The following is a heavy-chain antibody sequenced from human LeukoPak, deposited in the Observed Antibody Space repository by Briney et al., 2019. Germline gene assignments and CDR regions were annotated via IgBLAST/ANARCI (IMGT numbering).Heavy chain of an antibody. V-gene: IGHV3-23*01. Sequence: GGSLRLSCAASGFTFSSSAMSWVRQAPGKGLEWVSAISNNGGYTYYADSVQGRFTISRDNSKSTLCLQMNSLRAEDTAVYYCAKQLGYCSDGSCYFPYWGQGTLDTVSS. CDR3: AKQLGYCSDGSCYFPY. CDR1: GFTFSSSA. J-gene: IGHJ4*02. CDR2: ISNNGGYT. D-gene: IGHD2-15*01.